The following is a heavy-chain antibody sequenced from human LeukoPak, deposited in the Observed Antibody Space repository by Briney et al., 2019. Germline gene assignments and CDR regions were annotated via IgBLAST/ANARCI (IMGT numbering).Heavy chain of an antibody. Sequence: SETLSLTCTVSGGSISSGGYSWSWIRQHPGKGLEWIGYIYYSGSTYYNPSLKSRVTISVDTSKNQFSLKLSSVTAADTAVYYCARDLGLPNSSGWYGAFDIWGQGTMVTVSS. V-gene: IGHV4-31*03. CDR3: ARDLGLPNSSGWYGAFDI. CDR2: IYYSGST. CDR1: GGSISSGGYS. D-gene: IGHD6-19*01. J-gene: IGHJ3*02.